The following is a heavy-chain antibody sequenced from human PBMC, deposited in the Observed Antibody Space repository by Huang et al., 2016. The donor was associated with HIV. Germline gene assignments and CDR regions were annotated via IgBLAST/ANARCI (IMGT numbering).Heavy chain of an antibody. V-gene: IGHV3-30-3*01. J-gene: IGHJ5*02. CDR3: ARDVYSRFDP. D-gene: IGHD6-13*01. Sequence: QVQLVESGGGVVQPGRSLRLSCAASGFPFRTYAMHWVRQAPGKGLEWVAVISYDGSNKYYADSVKGRFTISRDNSKNTVYLQMNSLRAEDTALYYCARDVYSRFDPWGQGTLVTVSS. CDR1: GFPFRTYA. CDR2: ISYDGSNK.